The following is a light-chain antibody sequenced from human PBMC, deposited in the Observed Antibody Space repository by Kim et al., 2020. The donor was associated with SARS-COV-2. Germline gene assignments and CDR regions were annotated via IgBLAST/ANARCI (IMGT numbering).Light chain of an antibody. J-gene: IGKJ1*01. Sequence: EIVMTQSPATLSVSPGERATLSCRASQSINSNLVWYQQKPGQAPRLRICGASTRSTGIPARFSGSGSGTEFTLTISSLQSEDFAVYYCQQYNNWPRTFGQGTKVDIK. CDR3: QQYNNWPRT. V-gene: IGKV3-15*01. CDR2: GAS. CDR1: QSINSN.